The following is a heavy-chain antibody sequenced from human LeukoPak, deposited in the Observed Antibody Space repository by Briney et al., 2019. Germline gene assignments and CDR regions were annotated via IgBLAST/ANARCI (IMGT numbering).Heavy chain of an antibody. D-gene: IGHD6-19*01. CDR1: GGSISSSSYY. Sequence: PSETLSLTCTVSGGSISSSSYYWGWIRQPPGKGLEWIGSIYYSGSTYYNPSLMSRVTISVDTSKNQFSLKLSSVTAADTAVYYCARRRRIAVAGSWFDPWGQGTLVTVSS. CDR2: IYYSGST. CDR3: ARRRRIAVAGSWFDP. V-gene: IGHV4-39*01. J-gene: IGHJ5*02.